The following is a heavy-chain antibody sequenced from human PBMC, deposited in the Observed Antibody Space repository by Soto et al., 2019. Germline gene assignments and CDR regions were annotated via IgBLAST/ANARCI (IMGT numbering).Heavy chain of an antibody. V-gene: IGHV3-30*18. CDR1: GFIFINYG. CDR2: ISYDGTIQ. Sequence: QVQLVESGGGVVQPGRSLRLSCAASGFIFINYGMHWVRQAPGKGLEWVAVISYDGTIQYYVDSVKGRFTISRDNSNNTLFLQMNSLRPEDTAVYFCAKSRPGSSWYEGDSWGQGTLVTVSS. D-gene: IGHD6-13*01. J-gene: IGHJ4*02. CDR3: AKSRPGSSWYEGDS.